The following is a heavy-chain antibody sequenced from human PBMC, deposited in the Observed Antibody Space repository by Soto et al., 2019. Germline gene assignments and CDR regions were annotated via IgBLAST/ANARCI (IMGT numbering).Heavy chain of an antibody. Sequence: PGESLKISCAASGFTFSSYGMHWVRQAPGKGLEWVAVIWYDGSNKYYADSVKGRFTISRDNSKNTLYLQMNSLRAEDTAVYYCARDPDYGDAKGFDYWGQGTLVTVSS. D-gene: IGHD4-17*01. CDR3: ARDPDYGDAKGFDY. J-gene: IGHJ4*02. CDR1: GFTFSSYG. V-gene: IGHV3-33*01. CDR2: IWYDGSNK.